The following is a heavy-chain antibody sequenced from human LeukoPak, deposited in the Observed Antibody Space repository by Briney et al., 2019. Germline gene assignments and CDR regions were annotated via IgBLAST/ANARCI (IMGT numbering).Heavy chain of an antibody. D-gene: IGHD3-3*01. CDR2: IYYSGST. Sequence: ASETLSLTCTVSAGSISSYYWTWIRQPPGKGLEWIGYIYYSGSTNYNPSLKSRVSISIDTSKSQFSLRLSSVSAADTAVYYCATTNYDFWSGYLDYWDQGALVTVSS. CDR1: AGSISSYY. CDR3: ATTNYDFWSGYLDY. V-gene: IGHV4-59*12. J-gene: IGHJ4*02.